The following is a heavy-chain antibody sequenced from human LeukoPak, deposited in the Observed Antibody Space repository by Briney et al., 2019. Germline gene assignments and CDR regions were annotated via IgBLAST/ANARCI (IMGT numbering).Heavy chain of an antibody. Sequence: GESLRLSCVASGLTIGSRYMNWVRQAPGKGPEWVANINLDGSQKYYVDSVKGRFTISRDNAENSLYLQMNSLRAEDTALYYCARKRPNYFDYWGQGTLVTVSS. CDR1: GLTIGSRY. CDR3: ARKRPNYFDY. J-gene: IGHJ4*02. V-gene: IGHV3-7*01. CDR2: INLDGSQK.